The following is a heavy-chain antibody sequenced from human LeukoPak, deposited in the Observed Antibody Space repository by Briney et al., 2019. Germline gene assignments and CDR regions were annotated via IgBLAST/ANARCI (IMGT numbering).Heavy chain of an antibody. CDR3: ARGRGYSYGYSDS. V-gene: IGHV1-8*01. D-gene: IGHD5-18*01. CDR2: MNPNSGNT. Sequence: GASVKVSCKASGYTFISYDINRVRQATGQGLEWMGWMNPNSGNTGYAQKFQGRVTMTRKTSKSTAYMELSGLRPEDTAVYYCARGRGYSYGYSDSWGQGTLVTVSS. CDR1: GYTFISYD. J-gene: IGHJ4*02.